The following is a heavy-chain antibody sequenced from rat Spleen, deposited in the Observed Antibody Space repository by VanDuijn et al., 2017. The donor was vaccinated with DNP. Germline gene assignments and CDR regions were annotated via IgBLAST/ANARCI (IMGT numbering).Heavy chain of an antibody. J-gene: IGHJ1*01. Sequence: QVRLRESGPGLVQPSHTLSLTCTVSGFSLTSSAVSWVRQPPGKGLERIAAISSGENTYYNPALKSRLSISRDTSKSQVFLKMNSLQTEDTAIYFCTRVLYNGYQRHYWSFDFWGPGTMVTVSS. D-gene: IGHD1-6*01. V-gene: IGHV2S12*01. CDR3: TRVLYNGYQRHYWSFDF. CDR1: GFSLTSSA. CDR2: ISSGENT.